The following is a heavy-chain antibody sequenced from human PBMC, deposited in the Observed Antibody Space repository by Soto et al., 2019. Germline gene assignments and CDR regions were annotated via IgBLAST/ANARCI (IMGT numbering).Heavy chain of an antibody. CDR2: IYDIGSA. Sequence: QVQLQESGPGLVKPSQTLSLTCTVSGESISSGGYYWSWIRQHPGKGLEWIGYIYDIGSAYYNPSPKGRVTFSRDTSKSELALRLRSLSAADTAGYYFASASSSSSAIDYWGQGTLVTVSS. D-gene: IGHD6-6*01. CDR3: ASASSSSSAIDY. J-gene: IGHJ4*02. CDR1: GESISSGGYY. V-gene: IGHV4-31*03.